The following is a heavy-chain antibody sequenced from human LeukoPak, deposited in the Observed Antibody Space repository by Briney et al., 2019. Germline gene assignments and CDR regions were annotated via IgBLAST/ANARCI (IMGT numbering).Heavy chain of an antibody. Sequence: GGSLRLSCTASGFTFCDYAMSWVRQAPGKGLEWVGFIRSKAYGGTTEYAASVKGRFTISRDDSKSIAYLQMNSLKTGDTVVYYCTRDLTGDFTPHYFDYWGQGTLVTVSS. CDR1: GFTFCDYA. CDR3: TRDLTGDFTPHYFDY. V-gene: IGHV3-49*04. D-gene: IGHD7-27*01. J-gene: IGHJ4*02. CDR2: IRSKAYGGTT.